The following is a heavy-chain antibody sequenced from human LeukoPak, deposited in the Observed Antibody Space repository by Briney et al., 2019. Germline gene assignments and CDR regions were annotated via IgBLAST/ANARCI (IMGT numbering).Heavy chain of an antibody. J-gene: IGHJ5*02. D-gene: IGHD1-26*01. Sequence: PSETLSLTCTVSGGSISSSSYYWGWIRQPPGKGLEWVGEINHSGSTNYNPSLKSRLTVSVDTSKNQISLKLSSVTAADTAVYYCAKEVVGPWGQGTLVTVSS. CDR2: INHSGST. CDR3: AKEVVGP. CDR1: GGSISSSSYY. V-gene: IGHV4-39*07.